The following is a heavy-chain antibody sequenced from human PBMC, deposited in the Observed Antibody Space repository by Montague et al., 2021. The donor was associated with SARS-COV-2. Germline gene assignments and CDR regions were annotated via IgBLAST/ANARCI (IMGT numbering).Heavy chain of an antibody. D-gene: IGHD3-22*01. CDR2: IYYSGST. V-gene: IGHV4-39*01. CDR1: GGSISSSSYY. Sequence: SETLSLTCTVSGGSISSSSYYWGWIRQPPGKVLEWIGSIYYSGSTYYNPSLKSRVIISVDTSKNQFFLKRSSVTAAATAVYYCARFPTSYYYDSKAAPATPDAFDIWGQGTMVTVSS. J-gene: IGHJ3*02. CDR3: ARFPTSYYYDSKAAPATPDAFDI.